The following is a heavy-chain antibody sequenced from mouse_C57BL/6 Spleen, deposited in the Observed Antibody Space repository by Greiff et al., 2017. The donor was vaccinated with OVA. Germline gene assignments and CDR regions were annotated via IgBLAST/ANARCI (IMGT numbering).Heavy chain of an antibody. CDR2: IYPGDGDT. D-gene: IGHD1-1*01. V-gene: IGHV1-80*01. CDR1: GYAFSSYW. CDR3: ASTATVVAKGFAY. Sequence: QVQLQQSGAELVKPGASVKISCKASGYAFSSYWMNWVKQRPGKGLEGIGQIYPGDGDTNYNGKFKGKATLTADKSSSTAYMQSSSLTSEDSAVYFCASTATVVAKGFAYWGQGTLVTVSA. J-gene: IGHJ3*01.